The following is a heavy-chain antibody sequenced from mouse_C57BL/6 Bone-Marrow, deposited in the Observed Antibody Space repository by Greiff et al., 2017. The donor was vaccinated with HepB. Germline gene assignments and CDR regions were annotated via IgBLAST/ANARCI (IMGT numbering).Heavy chain of an antibody. CDR3: ARLDYYGSSYGFDY. Sequence: EVQLQQSGPELVKPGASVKIPCKASGYTFTDYNMDWVKQSHGKSLEWIGDINPNNGGTIYNQKFKGKATLTVDKSSSTAYMELRSLTSEDTAVYYCARLDYYGSSYGFDYWGQGTTLTVSS. CDR2: INPNNGGT. J-gene: IGHJ2*01. V-gene: IGHV1-18*01. CDR1: GYTFTDYN. D-gene: IGHD1-1*01.